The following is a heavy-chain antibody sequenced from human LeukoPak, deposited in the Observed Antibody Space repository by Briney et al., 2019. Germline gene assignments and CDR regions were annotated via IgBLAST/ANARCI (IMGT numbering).Heavy chain of an antibody. V-gene: IGHV4-34*01. CDR1: GESFSSYY. CDR3: ARANIVVVPGIMNRRRYYYNGMDV. D-gene: IGHD2-2*01. Sequence: PSETLSLTCAVYGESFSSYYWTWIRQPPGRGLEWIGDINPRGSADYNPSLKSRVTISIDTSKNQFTLRLRSVTAADTAVYYCARANIVVVPGIMNRRRYYYNGMDVWGRGTTVTVSS. J-gene: IGHJ6*02. CDR2: INPRGSA.